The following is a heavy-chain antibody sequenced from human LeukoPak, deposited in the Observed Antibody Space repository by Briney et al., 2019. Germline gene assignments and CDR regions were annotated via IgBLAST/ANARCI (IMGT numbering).Heavy chain of an antibody. Sequence: GGSLRLSCAASGFSFSNYWMHWVRQAPGKGLVWVSRINSDGTNIRYADSVKGRFTISRDNAKNTLYLQMNSLRAEDTALYYCAKEANTMVRGVIPTGFFDYWGQGTLVTVSS. CDR1: GFSFSNYW. D-gene: IGHD3-10*01. CDR2: INSDGTNI. CDR3: AKEANTMVRGVIPTGFFDY. V-gene: IGHV3-74*01. J-gene: IGHJ4*02.